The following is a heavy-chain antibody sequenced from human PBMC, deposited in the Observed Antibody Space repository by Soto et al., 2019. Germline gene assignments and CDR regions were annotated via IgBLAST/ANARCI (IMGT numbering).Heavy chain of an antibody. V-gene: IGHV4-39*01. CDR2: IYYSGST. D-gene: IGHD3-22*01. CDR3: MLGSGWQDFDY. CDR1: GGSLSSSSYY. Sequence: SETLSLTCTVSGGSLSSSSYYWGWIRQPPGKGLEWIGNIYYSGSTYYNPSLKSRVTISVDTSKNQFSLKLSSVTAADTAVYYCMLGSGWQDFDYWGQGTLVTVSS. J-gene: IGHJ4*02.